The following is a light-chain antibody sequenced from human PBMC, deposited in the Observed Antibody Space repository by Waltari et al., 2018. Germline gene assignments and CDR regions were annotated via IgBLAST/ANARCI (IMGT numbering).Light chain of an antibody. Sequence: DIQMTQSPFPLSASVGDRVTITCRASETISSDLNWYQQKPGKAPNLLISSASTLESGVPSRFSGSGSGTEFTLTISGLQPEDFTTYFCLQNYKTPFTFGPGTKVDI. CDR3: LQNYKTPFT. CDR2: SAS. CDR1: ETISSD. J-gene: IGKJ3*01. V-gene: IGKV1-39*01.